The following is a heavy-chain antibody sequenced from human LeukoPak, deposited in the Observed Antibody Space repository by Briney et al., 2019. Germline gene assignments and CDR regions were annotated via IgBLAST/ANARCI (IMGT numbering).Heavy chain of an antibody. J-gene: IGHJ4*02. CDR1: GFTFTDYW. V-gene: IGHV3-74*01. Sequence: GGSLRLSCAASGFTFTDYWMHWVRHRPGEGLVWVSHISTDGGRTNYADSVKGRFTTSRDNTKNTVYLQMSSLRAEDTAVYYCVPKGTEGYWGQGTLVTVSS. CDR3: VPKGTEGY. CDR2: ISTDGGRT.